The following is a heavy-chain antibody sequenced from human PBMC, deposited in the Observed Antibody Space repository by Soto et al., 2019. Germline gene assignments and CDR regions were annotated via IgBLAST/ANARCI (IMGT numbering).Heavy chain of an antibody. Sequence: GGSLRLSCAASGFTFDDYAMHWVRQAPGKGLEWVSGISWNSGSIGYADSVKGRFTISRDNAKNSLYLQMNSLRAEDTALYYCAKEQPYSSGYFDAFDIWGQGTMVTVSS. CDR1: GFTFDDYA. CDR2: ISWNSGSI. J-gene: IGHJ3*02. V-gene: IGHV3-9*01. CDR3: AKEQPYSSGYFDAFDI. D-gene: IGHD3-22*01.